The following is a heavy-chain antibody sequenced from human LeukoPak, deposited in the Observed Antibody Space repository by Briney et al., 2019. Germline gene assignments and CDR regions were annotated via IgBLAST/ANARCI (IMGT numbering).Heavy chain of an antibody. V-gene: IGHV3-53*01. D-gene: IGHD2-8*01. Sequence: GGSLRVSCAASGFTVSSNYMSWVRQAPGKGLEWVSVIYGGGSTYYADSVKGRFTISRDNSKNTLYLQMNSLRAEDTAVYYCARDNGGFDYWGQGTLVTVSS. CDR1: GFTVSSNY. CDR3: ARDNGGFDY. J-gene: IGHJ4*02. CDR2: IYGGGST.